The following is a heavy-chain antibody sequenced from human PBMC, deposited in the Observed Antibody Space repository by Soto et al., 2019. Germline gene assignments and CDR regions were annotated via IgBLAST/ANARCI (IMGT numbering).Heavy chain of an antibody. V-gene: IGHV4-39*01. Sequence: SETLSLTCTVSGGSISSSSYYWGWIRQPPGKGLEWIGSIYYSGSTYYNPSLKSRVTISVDTSKNQFSLKLSSVTAADTAVYYCARLLNWNLIIDYWGQGTLVTVSS. D-gene: IGHD1-1*01. CDR3: ARLLNWNLIIDY. J-gene: IGHJ4*02. CDR1: GGSISSSSYY. CDR2: IYYSGST.